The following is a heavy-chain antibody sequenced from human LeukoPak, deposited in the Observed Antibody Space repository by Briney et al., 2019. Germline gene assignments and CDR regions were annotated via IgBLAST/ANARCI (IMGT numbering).Heavy chain of an antibody. V-gene: IGHV3-23*01. CDR3: AKVGSYGDYVF. CDR1: GFTLSSYA. CDR2: ISGSGANI. D-gene: IGHD4-17*01. J-gene: IGHJ4*02. Sequence: GGSLRLSCAVSGFTLSSYAMSWVRQAPGKGLEWVSGISGSGANIYYADSVKGRFTISRDNFKNTLYLQMNSLRAEDTAVYYCAKVGSYGDYVFGGQGTLVTVSS.